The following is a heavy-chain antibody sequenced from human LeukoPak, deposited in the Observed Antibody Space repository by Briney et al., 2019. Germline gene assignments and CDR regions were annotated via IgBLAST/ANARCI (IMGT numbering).Heavy chain of an antibody. CDR2: IYTSGST. V-gene: IGHV4-61*02. CDR1: GGSISSGSYY. D-gene: IGHD1-1*01. J-gene: IGHJ4*02. Sequence: PSQTLSLTCTVSGGSISSGSYYWSWIRQPAGKGLEWIGRIYTSGSTNYNPSLKSRVTISVDTSKNQFSLKLSSVTAADTAVYYCAREPGQLDYWGQGTLVTVSS. CDR3: AREPGQLDY.